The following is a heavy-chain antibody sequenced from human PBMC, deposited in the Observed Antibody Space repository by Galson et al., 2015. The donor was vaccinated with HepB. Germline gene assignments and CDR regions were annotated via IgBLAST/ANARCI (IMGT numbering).Heavy chain of an antibody. V-gene: IGHV3-7*01. J-gene: IGHJ3*02. Sequence: SLRLSCAASGFTFSTYWTTWVRQAPGKGLEWVANINRDGSHKGYVDSMKGRFTVSRDNAKNSLFLQMNSLRAEDTAVYYCARHILVSPSRALDIWGQGTIVTVSS. D-gene: IGHD2-2*01. CDR2: INRDGSHK. CDR3: ARHILVSPSRALDI. CDR1: GFTFSTYW.